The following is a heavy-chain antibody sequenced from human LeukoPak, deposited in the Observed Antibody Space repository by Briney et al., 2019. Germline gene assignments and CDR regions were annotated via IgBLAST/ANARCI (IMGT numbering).Heavy chain of an antibody. V-gene: IGHV5-51*01. CDR2: IYPGDSDI. D-gene: IGHD7-27*01. J-gene: IGHJ3*02. CDR1: GYSITSYW. Sequence: GESLKILSKASGYSITSYWISWVRQMPGKGLEWLGIIYPGDSDIRYSPSFQGQVTISADRSISTAYLQWSSLKAPDTAMYYCARPSGWGGELKAFDIWGQVTLVTVSS. CDR3: ARPSGWGGELKAFDI.